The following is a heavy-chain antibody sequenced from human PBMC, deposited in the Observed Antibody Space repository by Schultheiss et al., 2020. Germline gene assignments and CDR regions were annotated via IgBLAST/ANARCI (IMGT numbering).Heavy chain of an antibody. CDR2: IYYSGST. CDR3: ARVITEYSSSGRLNNYYYYMDV. CDR1: GGSISSSSYY. Sequence: SATLSLTCTVSGGSISSSSYYWSWIRQHPGKGLEWIGYIYYSGSTYYNPSLKSLVTISVDTSKNQFSLKLSSVTAADTAVYYCARVITEYSSSGRLNNYYYYMDVWGKGTTFTVSS. J-gene: IGHJ6*03. D-gene: IGHD6-6*01. V-gene: IGHV4-31*01.